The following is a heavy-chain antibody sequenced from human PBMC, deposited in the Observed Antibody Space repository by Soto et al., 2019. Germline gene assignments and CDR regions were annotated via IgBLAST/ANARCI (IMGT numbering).Heavy chain of an antibody. Sequence: SETLSLTCAVSGGSISSSNWWSWVRQPPGKGLEWIGEIYHSGSTNYNPSLRSRVTISVDKSKNQFSLKLSSVTAADTAVYYCARDRPTIFGVVPLYYYGMDVWGQGTTVTVSS. CDR3: ARDRPTIFGVVPLYYYGMDV. V-gene: IGHV4-4*02. CDR2: IYHSGST. D-gene: IGHD3-3*01. J-gene: IGHJ6*02. CDR1: GGSISSSNW.